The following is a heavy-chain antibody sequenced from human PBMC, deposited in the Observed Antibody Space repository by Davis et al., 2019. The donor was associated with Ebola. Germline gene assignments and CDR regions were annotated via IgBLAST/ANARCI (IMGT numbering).Heavy chain of an antibody. J-gene: IGHJ3*02. D-gene: IGHD1-26*01. CDR3: ARGVVGALNDAFDI. CDR1: GFTVSSNY. Sequence: GSLRLSCAASGFTVSSNYMSWVRQAPGKGLEWVSVIYSGGSAYYADSVKGRFTISRDNSKNTLYLQMNSLRAEDTAVYYCARGVVGALNDAFDIWGQGTMVTVSS. V-gene: IGHV3-53*01. CDR2: IYSGGSA.